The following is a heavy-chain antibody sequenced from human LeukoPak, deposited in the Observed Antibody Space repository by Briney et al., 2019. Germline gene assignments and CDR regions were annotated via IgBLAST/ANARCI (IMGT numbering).Heavy chain of an antibody. CDR2: ISGSSGSK. Sequence: GGSLKLSCAASGFTFSTYAMSWVRQAPGKGLEWVSAISGSSGSKYYADSVKGRFTMSRDNSKNMLYLQMNSLGAEDTALYYCAKEKYSNGLFDYRGQGTLVTVSS. D-gene: IGHD4-11*01. CDR3: AKEKYSNGLFDY. CDR1: GFTFSTYA. J-gene: IGHJ4*02. V-gene: IGHV3-23*01.